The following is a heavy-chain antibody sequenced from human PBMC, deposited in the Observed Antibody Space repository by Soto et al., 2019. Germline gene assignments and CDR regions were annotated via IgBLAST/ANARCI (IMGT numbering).Heavy chain of an antibody. CDR1: GFTFSSYG. D-gene: IGHD1-26*01. CDR3: AKDVVVGATTGLGDYYYYGMDV. V-gene: IGHV3-30*18. CDR2: ISYDGSNK. J-gene: IGHJ6*02. Sequence: LILSCAASGFTFSSYGMHWVRQAPGKGLEWVAVISYDGSNKYCADSVKGRFTISRDNSKNTLYLQMNSLRAEDTAVYYCAKDVVVGATTGLGDYYYYGMDVWGQGTTVTVSS.